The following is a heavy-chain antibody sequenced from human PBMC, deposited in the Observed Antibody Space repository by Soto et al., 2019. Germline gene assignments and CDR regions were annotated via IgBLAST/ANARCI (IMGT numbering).Heavy chain of an antibody. CDR2: INPNSGGT. CDR3: ARVGITGTTNWFDP. J-gene: IGHJ5*02. CDR1: GYTFTGYY. Sequence: QVQLVQSGAEVKKPGASVKVSCKASGYTFTGYYMHWVRQAPGQGLEWMGWINPNSGGTNYAQKCQGRVTMTRDTSISTAYMELSRLRSDDTAVYYCARVGITGTTNWFDPWGQGTLVTVSS. V-gene: IGHV1-2*02. D-gene: IGHD1-7*01.